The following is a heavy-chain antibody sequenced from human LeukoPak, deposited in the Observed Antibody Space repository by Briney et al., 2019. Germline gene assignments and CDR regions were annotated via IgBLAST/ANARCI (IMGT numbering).Heavy chain of an antibody. CDR3: ARAPYSSSSLFDY. CDR2: IYYSGST. V-gene: IGHV4-59*01. CDR1: GGSISSYY. J-gene: IGHJ4*02. Sequence: SETLSLTCTVSGGSISSYYWSWIRQPPGKGLEWIGYIYYSGSTNYNPSLKSRVTISVDTSKNQFSLKLSSVTAADTAVYYCARAPYSSSSLFDYWRQGTLVTVSS. D-gene: IGHD6-6*01.